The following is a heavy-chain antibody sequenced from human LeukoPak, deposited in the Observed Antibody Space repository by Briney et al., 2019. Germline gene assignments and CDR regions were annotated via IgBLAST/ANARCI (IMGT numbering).Heavy chain of an antibody. CDR1: GVSFSSYY. J-gene: IGHJ4*02. Sequence: SETLSLTCTVSGVSFSSYYWSWIRQPAGKGLEWIGSIYTSGSNNYNPSLKSRVTMSVATSKNQFPLKLSSVTAADTAVYYCAREVSGSYTYFDYWGQGTLVTVSS. CDR3: AREVSGSYTYFDY. V-gene: IGHV4-4*07. D-gene: IGHD1-26*01. CDR2: IYTSGSN.